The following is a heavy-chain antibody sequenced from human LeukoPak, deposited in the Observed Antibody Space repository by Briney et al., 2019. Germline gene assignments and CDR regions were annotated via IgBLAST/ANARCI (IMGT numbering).Heavy chain of an antibody. J-gene: IGHJ4*02. D-gene: IGHD6-19*01. CDR3: ANRDSSGWYHYFDY. V-gene: IGHV3-23*01. Sequence: GGSLILSCAASGFTFSNYVMNWVRQAPGKGLEWVSAISGPGGGTYYADSVKGRFTISRDNSKNTLYLQMNSLRAEDTAVYYCANRDSSGWYHYFDYWGQGTLVTVSS. CDR1: GFTFSNYV. CDR2: ISGPGGGT.